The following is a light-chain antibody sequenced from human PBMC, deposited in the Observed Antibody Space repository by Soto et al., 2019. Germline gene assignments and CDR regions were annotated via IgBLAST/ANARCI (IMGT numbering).Light chain of an antibody. V-gene: IGLV2-11*01. CDR2: DVS. J-gene: IGLJ1*01. CDR3: CSHAGSYTYV. Sequence: QSALTQPASVSGSPGQSVTISCTGTSSDVGGYNYVSWYQQHPGKAPKLMIYDVSKRPSGVPDRFSGSKSGNTASLTISGLQAEDEADYYCCSHAGSYTYVFGTGTKVTV. CDR1: SSDVGGYNY.